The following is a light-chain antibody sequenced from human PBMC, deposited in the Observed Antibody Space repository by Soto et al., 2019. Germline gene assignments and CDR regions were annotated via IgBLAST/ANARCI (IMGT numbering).Light chain of an antibody. CDR1: SSNIGYSY. CDR3: AAWDDSLRGVI. CDR2: RNN. Sequence: QSVVTQPPSASGTPGQRVTISCSGGSSNIGYSYVYWYQQVPGTAPKLLIQRNNQRPSGVPDRFSGSKSGTSASLAISVLRSEDEADYFCAAWDDSLRGVIFGGGTKLTVL. V-gene: IGLV1-47*01. J-gene: IGLJ2*01.